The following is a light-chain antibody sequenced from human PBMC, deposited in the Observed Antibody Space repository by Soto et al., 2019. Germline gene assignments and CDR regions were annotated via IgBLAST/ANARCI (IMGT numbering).Light chain of an antibody. CDR1: SSNIGRNT. CDR2: TNN. CDR3: AAWDDSLNGHWV. J-gene: IGLJ3*02. Sequence: QSVLIQPPSASGTPGQRVIISCSGGSSNIGRNTVNWYQQLPGTAPKVLIHTNNQRPSGVPDRFSGSKSGTSASLAISGLQSEDEADYYCAAWDDSLNGHWVFGGGTKLTVL. V-gene: IGLV1-44*01.